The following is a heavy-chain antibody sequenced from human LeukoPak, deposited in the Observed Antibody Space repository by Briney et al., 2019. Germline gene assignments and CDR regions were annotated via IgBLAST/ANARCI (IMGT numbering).Heavy chain of an antibody. CDR3: AKDGDYDYYYYMDV. CDR2: ISYDGSKK. CDR1: GFTFSSYG. V-gene: IGHV3-30*18. Sequence: GGSLRLSCAASGFTFSSYGMHWVRQAPGKGLEWVAVISYDGSKKYYADSVKGRFTISRGKSKNTLYLQMNSLRAEDTAVYYCAKDGDYDYYYYMDVWGKGTTVTVSS. D-gene: IGHD4-17*01. J-gene: IGHJ6*03.